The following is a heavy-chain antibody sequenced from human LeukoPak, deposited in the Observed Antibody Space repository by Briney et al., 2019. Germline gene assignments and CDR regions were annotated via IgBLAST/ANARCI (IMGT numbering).Heavy chain of an antibody. CDR1: GGTFSSYA. CDR3: ARDGSSGPDRYFDY. J-gene: IGHJ4*02. D-gene: IGHD6-19*01. Sequence: ASVKVSCKASGGTFSSYAISWVRQAPGQGLEWMGIINPSGGSTSYAQKFQGRVTMTRDMSTSTVYMELSSLRSEDTAVYYCARDGSSGPDRYFDYWGQGTLVTVSS. CDR2: INPSGGST. V-gene: IGHV1-46*01.